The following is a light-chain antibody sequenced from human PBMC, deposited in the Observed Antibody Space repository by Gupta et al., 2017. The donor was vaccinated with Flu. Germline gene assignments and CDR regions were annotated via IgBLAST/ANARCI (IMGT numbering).Light chain of an antibody. CDR1: SLRSYY. CDR3: NSRDSSVNHLWV. CDR2: GEN. J-gene: IGLJ3*02. Sequence: SSELTQDPAVSVALGQTVRITCQGDSLRSYYASWYQQTPGQAPVLVIYGENKRPSGIPDRFSGSRSGNTASLTITGAQAEDEADYYCNSRDSSVNHLWVFGGGTKLTVL. V-gene: IGLV3-19*01.